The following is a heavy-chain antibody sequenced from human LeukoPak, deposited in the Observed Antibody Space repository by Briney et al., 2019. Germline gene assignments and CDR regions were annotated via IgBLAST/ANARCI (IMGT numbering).Heavy chain of an antibody. D-gene: IGHD3-10*01. CDR2: IYYSGST. J-gene: IGHJ4*02. CDR1: GGSISSYY. V-gene: IGHV4-59*01. CDR3: ASHTRGVNIHRIDY. Sequence: SETLSLTCTVAGGSISSYYWSWIRQPPGKGLEWIGYIYYSGSTNYNPSLKSRVTISVDTSKNQFSLKLSSVTAADTGVYYCASHTRGVNIHRIDYWGQGTLVTVSS.